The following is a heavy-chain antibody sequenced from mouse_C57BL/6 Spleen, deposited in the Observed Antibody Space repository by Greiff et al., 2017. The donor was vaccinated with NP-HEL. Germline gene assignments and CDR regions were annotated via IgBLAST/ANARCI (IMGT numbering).Heavy chain of an antibody. D-gene: IGHD1-1*01. CDR1: GYTFTSYW. Sequence: QVQLQQPGAELVKPGASVKMSCKVSGYTFTSYWITWVKQRPGQGLEWIGDIYPGSGSTNYNEKFKSKATLTVDTSSSTAYMQLSSLTSEDSAVYYCASPYYYGSSYGYFDVWGTGTTVTVSS. CDR3: ASPYYYGSSYGYFDV. J-gene: IGHJ1*03. CDR2: IYPGSGST. V-gene: IGHV1-55*01.